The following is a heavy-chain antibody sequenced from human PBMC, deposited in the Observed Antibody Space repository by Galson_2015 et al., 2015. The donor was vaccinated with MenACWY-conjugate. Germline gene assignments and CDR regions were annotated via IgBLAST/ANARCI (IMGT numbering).Heavy chain of an antibody. CDR1: GFSLSTSGVG. D-gene: IGHD2-15*01. V-gene: IGHV2-5*02. CDR3: SRTGATPGDY. J-gene: IGHJ4*02. CDR2: IYWDDEK. Sequence: PALVKPTQTLTLTCTFSGFSLSTSGVGVGWIRQPPGKALEWLVLIYWDDEKRYSPSLRSRLTITKDTSKNHVVLTMTNMDPVDTATYYCSRTGATPGDYWGQGTLVTVSS.